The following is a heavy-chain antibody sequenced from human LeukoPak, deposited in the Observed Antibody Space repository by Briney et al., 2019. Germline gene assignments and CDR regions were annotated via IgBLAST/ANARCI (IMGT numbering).Heavy chain of an antibody. CDR3: TRELGATEFDY. J-gene: IGHJ4*02. CDR1: GFPFSSYA. D-gene: IGHD1-26*01. CDR2: ISYDGSNK. Sequence: PGGSLRLSCAASGFPFSSYAMHWVRQAPGKGLEWVAVISYDGSNKYYADSVKGRFTNSRDNSKNTLYLQMNSLRDEDTAVYYCTRELGATEFDYWGQGTLVAVSS. V-gene: IGHV3-30-3*01.